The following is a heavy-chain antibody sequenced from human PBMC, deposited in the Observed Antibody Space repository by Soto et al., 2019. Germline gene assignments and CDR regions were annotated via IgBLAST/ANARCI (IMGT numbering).Heavy chain of an antibody. Sequence: PSEPLSLTCTVSGGSISSYYWSWIRQPPGKGLEWIGYIYYSGSTNYNPSLKSRVTISVDTSKNQFSLKLSSVTAADTAVYYCASLRTTVTNLRWFDPWGQGTLVTVSS. V-gene: IGHV4-59*01. CDR3: ASLRTTVTNLRWFDP. CDR1: GGSISSYY. D-gene: IGHD4-17*01. CDR2: IYYSGST. J-gene: IGHJ5*02.